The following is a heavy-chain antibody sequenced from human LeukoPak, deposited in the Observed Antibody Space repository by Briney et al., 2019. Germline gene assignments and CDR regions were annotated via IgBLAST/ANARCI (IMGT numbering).Heavy chain of an antibody. Sequence: ASVKVSCKASGYTFTSYGISWVRQAPGQGLEWMGWISAYNGNTNYAQKLQGRVTMTTDTSTSTAYMELRSLRSDDTAVYYCAASRLQWLGNWFDPWGQGTLVTVSS. CDR1: GYTFTSYG. CDR3: AASRLQWLGNWFDP. D-gene: IGHD6-19*01. J-gene: IGHJ5*02. V-gene: IGHV1-18*01. CDR2: ISAYNGNT.